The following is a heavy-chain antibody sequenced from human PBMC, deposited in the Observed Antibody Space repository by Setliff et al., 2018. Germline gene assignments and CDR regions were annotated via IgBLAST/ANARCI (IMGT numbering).Heavy chain of an antibody. D-gene: IGHD3-3*01. V-gene: IGHV4-59*01. CDR1: GGSISGAS. CDR2: VYYSGAA. CDR3: ARMSGFLYMDV. J-gene: IGHJ6*03. Sequence: SETLSLTCTFSGGSISGASIWSWIRQPPGKGLEFIGYVYYSGAANYAPSLKSRVTLSVDTSKNQLSLKLRSVTAADTAVYYCARMSGFLYMDVWGKGTTVTVSS.